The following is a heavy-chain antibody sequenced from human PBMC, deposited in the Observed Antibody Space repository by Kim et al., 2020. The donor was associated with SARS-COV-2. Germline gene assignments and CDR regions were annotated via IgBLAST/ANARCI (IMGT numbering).Heavy chain of an antibody. CDR3: ARDLATDGDYGPSYYYGMDV. D-gene: IGHD4-17*01. V-gene: IGHV1-69*13. J-gene: IGHJ6*02. CDR1: GGTFSSYA. Sequence: SVKVSCKASGGTFSSYAISWVRQAPGQGLEWMGGIIPIFGTANYAQKFQGRVTITADESTSTAYMELSSLRSEDTAVYYCARDLATDGDYGPSYYYGMDVWGQGTTVTVSS. CDR2: IIPIFGTA.